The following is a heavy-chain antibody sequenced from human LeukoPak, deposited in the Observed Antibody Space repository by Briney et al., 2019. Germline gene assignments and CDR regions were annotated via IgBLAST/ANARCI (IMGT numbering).Heavy chain of an antibody. CDR3: AKTHYDLLDV. J-gene: IGHJ6*02. CDR1: GFSFSTSP. D-gene: IGHD5-12*01. V-gene: IGHV3-23*01. CDR2: MNNGPGAT. Sequence: GGSLRLSCAASGFSFSTSPMSWVRQPPGQGLEWVSAMNNGPGATFYRDSVRGRFTISRDDSKSILYLQMNSLRAEDTGTYYCAKTHYDLLDVWGQGTTVTVSS.